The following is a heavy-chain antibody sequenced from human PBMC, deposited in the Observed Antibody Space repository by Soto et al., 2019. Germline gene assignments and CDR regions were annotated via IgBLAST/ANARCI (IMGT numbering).Heavy chain of an antibody. J-gene: IGHJ6*02. Sequence: EVQLLESGGGLVQPGGSLRLSCAASGFTFSSYAMSWVRQAPGKGLEWVSGISGSSGSTYYADSVKGRFTISRDNSKNTLNLQRNSLRAEDTAVDYCAKDQRYCSGGSCYLGYYYGMDVWGQGTTVTVSS. CDR2: ISGSSGST. CDR3: AKDQRYCSGGSCYLGYYYGMDV. V-gene: IGHV3-23*01. CDR1: GFTFSSYA. D-gene: IGHD2-15*01.